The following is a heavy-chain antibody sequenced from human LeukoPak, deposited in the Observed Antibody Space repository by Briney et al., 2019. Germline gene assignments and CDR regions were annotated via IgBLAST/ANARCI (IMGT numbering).Heavy chain of an antibody. V-gene: IGHV4-59*12. D-gene: IGHD1-26*01. CDR3: VREVELLRFDY. CDR1: GASIFNYY. Sequence: KTSETLSLTCNVSGASIFNYYWSWIRQPPGKGLEWIGYMYYSGSTNYNPSLKSRATISVDLSKNQFSLKLSSVTAADTAVYYCVREVELLRFDYWGQGILVTVSS. J-gene: IGHJ4*02. CDR2: MYYSGST.